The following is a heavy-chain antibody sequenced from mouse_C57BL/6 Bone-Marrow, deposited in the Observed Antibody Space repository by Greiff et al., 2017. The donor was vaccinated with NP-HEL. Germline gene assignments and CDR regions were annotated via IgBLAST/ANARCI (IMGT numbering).Heavy chain of an antibody. CDR2: ISDGGSYT. Sequence: EVQVVESGGGLVKPGGSLKLSCAASGFTFSSYAMSWVRQTPEKRLEWVATISDGGSYTYYPDNVKGRFTISRDNAKNNLYLQMSHLKSEDTAMYYCAREGLLHFDYWGQGTTLTVSS. V-gene: IGHV5-4*01. CDR3: AREGLLHFDY. CDR1: GFTFSSYA. J-gene: IGHJ2*01. D-gene: IGHD1-1*01.